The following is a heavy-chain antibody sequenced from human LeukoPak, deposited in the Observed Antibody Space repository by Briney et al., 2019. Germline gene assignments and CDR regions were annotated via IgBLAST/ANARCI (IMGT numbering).Heavy chain of an antibody. CDR3: ERRTAVVITRDENRLDY. CDR1: GFTFSRSW. D-gene: IGHD3-22*01. Sequence: GGSLRLSCAASGFTFSRSWMHWVRQAPGKGPVWVSRINSDGSSTSYADSVKGRFTISRDNAQNTLYLQMNSLRAEDTAVYYCERRTAVVITRDENRLDYWGQGTLVTVSS. CDR2: INSDGSST. V-gene: IGHV3-74*01. J-gene: IGHJ4*02.